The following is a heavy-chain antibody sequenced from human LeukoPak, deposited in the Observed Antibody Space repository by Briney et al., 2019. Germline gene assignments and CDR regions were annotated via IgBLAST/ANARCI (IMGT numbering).Heavy chain of an antibody. V-gene: IGHV3-23*01. CDR1: GFSLSHYA. J-gene: IGHJ4*02. D-gene: IGHD5-12*01. Sequence: PGGSLRLSCAPSGFSLSHYAMSWVRQAPGKGLEWVSLIIASSGSTVYADSVKGRFTISRDNSKNTLYLQMNSLRAEDTAVYYCAKGAYDYVEIGYFDHWGQGTLVTVSS. CDR2: IIASSGST. CDR3: AKGAYDYVEIGYFDH.